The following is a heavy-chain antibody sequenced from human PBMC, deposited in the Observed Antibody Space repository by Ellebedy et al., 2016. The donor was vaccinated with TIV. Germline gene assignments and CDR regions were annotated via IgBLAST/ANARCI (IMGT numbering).Heavy chain of an antibody. CDR2: IKGDGTVR. J-gene: IGHJ3*02. D-gene: IGHD3-10*01. Sequence: GGSLRLSXVASGLMFSNDWMSWVRQAPGKGLEWVANIKGDGTVRHYVDSVEGRFTISRDNAKKSLYLEMNSLRDEDTAVYYCVRDDTKARGATWYDALDIWGQGTMVTVSS. CDR3: VRDDTKARGATWYDALDI. V-gene: IGHV3-7*04. CDR1: GLMFSNDW.